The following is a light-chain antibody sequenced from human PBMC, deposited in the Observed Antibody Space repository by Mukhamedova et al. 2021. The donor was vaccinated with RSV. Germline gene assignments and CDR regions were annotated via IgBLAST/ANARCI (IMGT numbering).Light chain of an antibody. CDR2: KAS. Sequence: WYQRRVHGKAPKLLIYKASSLQSGVTFRFSGSGSGTEFTLTITSLQPDDCATYYCQQYNSYPWTFGQGTKAEI. V-gene: IGKV1-5*03. J-gene: IGKJ1*01. CDR3: QQYNSYPWT.